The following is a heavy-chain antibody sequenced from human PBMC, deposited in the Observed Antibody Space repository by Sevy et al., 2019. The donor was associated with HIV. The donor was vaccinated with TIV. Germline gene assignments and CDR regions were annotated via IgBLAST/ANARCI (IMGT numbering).Heavy chain of an antibody. D-gene: IGHD6-13*01. V-gene: IGHV4-30-4*02. CDR1: NGSISSGDYY. CDR2: ISYTGST. J-gene: IGHJ4*02. CDR3: VRRGQQLALFDS. Sequence: SETLSLTCTVSNGSISSGDYYWTWIRRPPGKGLEWIGYISYTGSTYYNPSLKSQATISVDTSNNQFSLRLSSVTAADTAVYYCVRRGQQLALFDSWGQGTQVTVSS.